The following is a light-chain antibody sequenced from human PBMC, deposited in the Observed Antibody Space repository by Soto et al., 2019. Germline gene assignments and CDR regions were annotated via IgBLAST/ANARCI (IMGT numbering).Light chain of an antibody. CDR2: GAS. Sequence: DIQLTQSPSFLSASVGDRVTITCRSSQGISSYLAWYQQKPGKAPKLLIYGASTLQSGGPSRFSGSGSGTEFTLTLSSLQPEEFATSYCLQLNSYPLTFGQGTNLEIK. CDR1: QGISSY. V-gene: IGKV1-9*01. CDR3: LQLNSYPLT. J-gene: IGKJ2*01.